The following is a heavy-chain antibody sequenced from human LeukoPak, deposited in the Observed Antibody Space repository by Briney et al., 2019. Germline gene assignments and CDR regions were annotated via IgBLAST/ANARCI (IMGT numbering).Heavy chain of an antibody. V-gene: IGHV4-39*07. Sequence: PSETLSLTCTVSGGSISSSSYYWGWIRQPPGKGLEWIGSIYYSGSTYYNPSLKSRVIISVDTSKNQLSLKLSSVTAADTAVYYCARTNYDRSGYYYPQGMDVWGQGTTVTVSS. CDR1: GGSISSSSYY. CDR3: ARTNYDRSGYYYPQGMDV. CDR2: IYYSGST. J-gene: IGHJ6*02. D-gene: IGHD3-22*01.